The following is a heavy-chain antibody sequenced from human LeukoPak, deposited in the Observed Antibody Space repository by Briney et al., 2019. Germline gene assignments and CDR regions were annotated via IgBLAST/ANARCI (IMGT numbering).Heavy chain of an antibody. V-gene: IGHV1-46*01. D-gene: IGHD2-2*01. CDR3: AREGFCSSTSRYDYYYYGMDV. Sequence: ASVKVSCKASGYTLTSYYMHWVRQAPGQGLEWMGIINPSGGSTSYAQKFQGRVTMTRDTSTSTVYMELSSLRSEDTAVYYCAREGFCSSTSRYDYYYYGMDVWGQGTTVTVSS. CDR1: GYTLTSYY. CDR2: INPSGGST. J-gene: IGHJ6*02.